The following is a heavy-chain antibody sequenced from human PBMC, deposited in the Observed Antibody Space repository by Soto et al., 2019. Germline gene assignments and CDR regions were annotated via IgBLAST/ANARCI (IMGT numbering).Heavy chain of an antibody. CDR1: GFTFSTYG. CDR2: ISSDGSKI. CDR3: AMAGYCTNGVCHSFYYFGMDV. D-gene: IGHD2-8*01. Sequence: QVQLVESGGGVVQPGRSLRLSCAASGFTFSTYGMHWVRQAPGKGLEWVAVISSDGSKIYYADSGKGRFTISRDNSKNXLXLXMNSLRAEDTAVYYCAMAGYCTNGVCHSFYYFGMDVWGQGTTVTVSS. V-gene: IGHV3-30*03. J-gene: IGHJ6*02.